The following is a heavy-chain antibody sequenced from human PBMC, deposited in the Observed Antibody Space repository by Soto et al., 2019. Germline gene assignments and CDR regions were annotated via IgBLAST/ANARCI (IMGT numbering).Heavy chain of an antibody. Sequence: QVQLVESGGGVVQPGRSLRLSCAASGFTVSNYGMHWVRQAPGKGLGWVAVIWKDGNNKYYRDSVKGRFTISRDNSKNTIGRQIGSLTREGTGVYFCARGAAWADEASDIWGQGTMVTASS. J-gene: IGHJ3*02. CDR2: IWKDGNNK. CDR3: ARGAAWADEASDI. D-gene: IGHD1-26*01. CDR1: GFTVSNYG. V-gene: IGHV3-33*01.